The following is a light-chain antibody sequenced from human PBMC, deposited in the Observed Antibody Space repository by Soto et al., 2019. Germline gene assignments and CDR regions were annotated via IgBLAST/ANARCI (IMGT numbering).Light chain of an antibody. V-gene: IGKV3-15*01. Sequence: EIVMTQSPATLSVSPGERATLSCRASQSVSSNLAWYQQKPGQAPRLLIYGASTRATGIPARFSGSGSGTEFTLTISSLQSEDFAVYYCQQYNKWRPYTFGRGTKLEIK. CDR3: QQYNKWRPYT. CDR2: GAS. J-gene: IGKJ2*01. CDR1: QSVSSN.